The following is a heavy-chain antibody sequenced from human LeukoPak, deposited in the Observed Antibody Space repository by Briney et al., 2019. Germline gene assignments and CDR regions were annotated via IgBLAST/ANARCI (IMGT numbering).Heavy chain of an antibody. D-gene: IGHD2-2*01. V-gene: IGHV3-23*01. Sequence: PGASLRLSCAASGFTFSSYAMSWVRQAPGKGLEWVSAISGSGGSTYYADSVKGRFTISRDNSKNTLYLQMNSLRAEGTAVYYCAKGMGYQLRSFDYWGQGTLVTVSS. J-gene: IGHJ4*02. CDR2: ISGSGGST. CDR3: AKGMGYQLRSFDY. CDR1: GFTFSSYA.